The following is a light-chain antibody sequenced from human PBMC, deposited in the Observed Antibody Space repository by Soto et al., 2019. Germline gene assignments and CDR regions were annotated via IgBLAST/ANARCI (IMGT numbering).Light chain of an antibody. CDR1: QSISSW. V-gene: IGKV1-5*03. CDR3: QRYNSYSWT. Sequence: DIQMTQSPSTLSASVGDRVTITCRASQSISSWLAWYQQKPGKAPNLLIYKASSLQSGGPSRFSGSGSGTEFTLTISSLQADDFATYYCQRYNSYSWTFGIGTKVEIK. J-gene: IGKJ1*01. CDR2: KAS.